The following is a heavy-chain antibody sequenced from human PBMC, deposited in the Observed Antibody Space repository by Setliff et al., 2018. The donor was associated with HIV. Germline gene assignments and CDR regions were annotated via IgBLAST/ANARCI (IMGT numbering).Heavy chain of an antibody. V-gene: IGHV1-69*13. CDR1: GGAFRNYT. CDR2: SIPIFDTP. J-gene: IGHJ6*03. D-gene: IGHD3-10*01. Sequence: GASVKVSCKASGGAFRNYTISWVRQAPGQGLEWVGGSIPIFDTPRYAQKFQGRVTITADEFRSTAFMELRSLTYEDTAVFYCGAGNYGSGNYIDVWGKGTTVTVSS. CDR3: GAGNYGSGNYIDV.